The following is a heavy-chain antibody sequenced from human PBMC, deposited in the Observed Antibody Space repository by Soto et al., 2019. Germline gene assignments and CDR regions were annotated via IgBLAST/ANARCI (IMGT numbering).Heavy chain of an antibody. CDR1: GFTFGIYD. CDR3: VRGRDSGLYYFDS. D-gene: IGHD2-21*01. V-gene: IGHV3-13*01. Sequence: PGGSLRLSYAASGFTFGIYDMHWVRQATGKGLEWVLTINTAGDTYSPGSVKGRFTISRENAKNSLYPQMNSLRVDDTAVYFCVRGRDSGLYYFDSWGQGTLVTVSS. J-gene: IGHJ4*02. CDR2: INTAGDT.